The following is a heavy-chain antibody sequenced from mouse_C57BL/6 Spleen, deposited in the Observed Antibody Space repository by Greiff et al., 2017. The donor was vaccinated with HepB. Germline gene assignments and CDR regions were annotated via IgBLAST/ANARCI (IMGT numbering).Heavy chain of an antibody. CDR3: ARSRIYYGDY. J-gene: IGHJ2*01. V-gene: IGHV1-61*01. Sequence: QVQLKQPGAELVRPGSSVKLSCKASGYTFTSYWMDWVKQRPGQGLEWIGNIYPSDSETHYNQKFKDKATLTVDKSSSTAYMQLSSLTSEDSAVYYCARSRIYYGDYWGQGTTLTVSS. CDR1: GYTFTSYW. CDR2: IYPSDSET.